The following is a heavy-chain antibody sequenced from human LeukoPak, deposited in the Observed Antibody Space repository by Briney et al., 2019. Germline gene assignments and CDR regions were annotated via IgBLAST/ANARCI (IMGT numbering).Heavy chain of an antibody. Sequence: GGSLRLSCAASGFTFSSYSMNWVRQAPGKGLEWVSSISSSSSYIYYADSVKGRFTISRDNAKNSLYLQMNSLRAADTAVYYCARETGYYDSSGYYFREHTDFDYWGQGTLVTVSS. CDR3: ARETGYYDSSGYYFREHTDFDY. V-gene: IGHV3-21*04. D-gene: IGHD3-22*01. CDR2: ISSSSSYI. J-gene: IGHJ4*02. CDR1: GFTFSSYS.